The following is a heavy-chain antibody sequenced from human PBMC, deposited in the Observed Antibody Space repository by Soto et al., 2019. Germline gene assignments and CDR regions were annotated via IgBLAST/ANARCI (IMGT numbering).Heavy chain of an antibody. Sequence: ASVKVSCKASGYTFTSYDINWVRQATGQGLEWMGWMNPNSGNTGYAQKFQGRVTMTRNTYIITAYMELSSRRSEDTAVYYCATVGPAVVTANWFDPWGQGTLVTVSS. CDR2: MNPNSGNT. D-gene: IGHD2-21*02. CDR3: ATVGPAVVTANWFDP. V-gene: IGHV1-8*01. J-gene: IGHJ5*02. CDR1: GYTFTSYD.